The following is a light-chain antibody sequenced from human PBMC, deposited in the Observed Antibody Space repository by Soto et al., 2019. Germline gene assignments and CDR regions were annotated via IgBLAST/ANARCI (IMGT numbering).Light chain of an antibody. CDR3: QQYNSYSLT. V-gene: IGKV1-8*01. CDR1: QGISSY. CDR2: DAS. Sequence: AIRMTQSPSSLSASTGDRVTITCRASQGISSYLAWYQQKPGKAPKLLIYDASSLESGVPSRFSGSGSGTEFTLTISSLQPDDFATYYCQQYNSYSLTFGGGTKVEIK. J-gene: IGKJ4*01.